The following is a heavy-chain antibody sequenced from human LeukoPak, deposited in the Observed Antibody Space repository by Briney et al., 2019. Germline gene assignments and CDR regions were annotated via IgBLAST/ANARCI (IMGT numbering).Heavy chain of an antibody. V-gene: IGHV3-74*01. J-gene: IGHJ3*02. CDR1: GFTFSAYW. D-gene: IGHD3-16*01. CDR2: INSDGFSI. Sequence: GGSLRLSCAASGFTFSAYWMHWVRQAPGKGLVWVSRINSDGFSITYADSVKGRFTISRDNAKNTLYLHMNSLRGEDTAVYYCARFYGGSAFDIWGQGTMVTVSS. CDR3: ARFYGGSAFDI.